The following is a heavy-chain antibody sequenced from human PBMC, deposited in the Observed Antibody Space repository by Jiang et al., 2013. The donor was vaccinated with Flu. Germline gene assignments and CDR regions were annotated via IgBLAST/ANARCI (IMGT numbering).Heavy chain of an antibody. J-gene: IGHJ4*02. CDR2: IFSNDEK. CDR3: VRIRGSSDWYSSYFDS. Sequence: PTQTLTLTCTVSGFSLNNGRMGAAWIRQPPGRALEWLAHIFSNDEKSYSSSLKTRLTISKDTSKSQVVLTVTDMHPVDTATYYCVRIRGSSDWYSSYFDSWAQGTLVTVSS. V-gene: IGHV2-26*01. CDR1: GFSLNNGRMG. D-gene: IGHD6-19*01.